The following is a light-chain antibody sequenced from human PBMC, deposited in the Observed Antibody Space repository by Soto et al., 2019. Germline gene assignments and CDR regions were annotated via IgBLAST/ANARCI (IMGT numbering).Light chain of an antibody. CDR2: DAS. Sequence: DIQMTQSPSTLSASVGDRVTITCRASQSISSWLAWYQQKPGKAPKLLIYDASSLESGVPSRFSGSGSGTEFTLNISSLQPDDVATYYCQQYNSYAPPTFGQGTKVEIQ. J-gene: IGKJ1*01. V-gene: IGKV1-5*01. CDR3: QQYNSYAPPT. CDR1: QSISSW.